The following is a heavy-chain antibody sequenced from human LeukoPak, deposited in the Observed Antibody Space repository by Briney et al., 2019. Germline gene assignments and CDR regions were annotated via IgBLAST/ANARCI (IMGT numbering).Heavy chain of an antibody. CDR3: ARFTIFGVVAFDY. CDR1: GGSISRGSYY. CDR2: IYTSGST. J-gene: IGHJ4*02. V-gene: IGHV4-61*02. D-gene: IGHD3-3*01. Sequence: SETLSLTCTVSGGSISRGSYYWSWIRQPAGKGLEWIGRIYTSGSTNYNLSLKSRVTISVDTSKNQFSLKLSSVTAADTAVYYCARFTIFGVVAFDYWGQGTLVTVSS.